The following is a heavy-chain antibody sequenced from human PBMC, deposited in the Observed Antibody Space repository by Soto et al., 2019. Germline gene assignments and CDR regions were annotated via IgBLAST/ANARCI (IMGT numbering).Heavy chain of an antibody. CDR2: IYNDGTYS. CDR3: TRARRPISTGTGAY. D-gene: IGHD3-10*01. J-gene: IGHJ4*02. Sequence: PGGSLRLSCAASGFIFKMYWMHWVRQSPGKGLVWISRIYNDGTYSDYADSVRGRFTISRANDNDTLYLQMNNLTAEASGLYYCTRARRPISTGTGAYWGQGTQVTVSS. V-gene: IGHV3-74*01. CDR1: GFIFKMYW.